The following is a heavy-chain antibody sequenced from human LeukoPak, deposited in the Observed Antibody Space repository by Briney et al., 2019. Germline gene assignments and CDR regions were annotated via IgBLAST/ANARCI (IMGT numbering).Heavy chain of an antibody. V-gene: IGHV3-23*01. D-gene: IGHD4-17*01. Sequence: GGSLRLSCAASGFTFSNYAMSWVRQASGKGLEWVSSISGSGISTYYADSVNGRFTISRDNSKNTLYLQMNSLRAEDTAVYYCAKGTSTVTNVDNWGQGTLVTVSS. CDR2: ISGSGIST. CDR3: AKGTSTVTNVDN. J-gene: IGHJ4*02. CDR1: GFTFSNYA.